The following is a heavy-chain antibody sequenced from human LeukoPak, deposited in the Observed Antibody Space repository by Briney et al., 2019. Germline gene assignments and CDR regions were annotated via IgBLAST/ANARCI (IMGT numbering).Heavy chain of an antibody. D-gene: IGHD3-22*01. CDR2: INHSGST. CDR1: GGSFSGYY. Sequence: SETLSLTCAVYGGSFSGYYWNWIRQPPGKGLEWIGEINHSGSTNYNPSLKSRVTISVDTSKNQFSLKLSSVTAADTAVYYCARDSYYYDSGGYYLDYWGQGTLVTVSS. J-gene: IGHJ4*02. V-gene: IGHV4-34*01. CDR3: ARDSYYYDSGGYYLDY.